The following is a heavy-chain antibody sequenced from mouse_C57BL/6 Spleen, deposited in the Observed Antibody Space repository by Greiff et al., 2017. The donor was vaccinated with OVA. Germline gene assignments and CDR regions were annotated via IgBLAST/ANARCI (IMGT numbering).Heavy chain of an antibody. V-gene: IGHV3-1*01. CDR3: ARGSRSGYLDY. CDR2: IRYSGST. D-gene: IGHD1-3*01. CDR1: GYSITSGYD. Sequence: EVKLVESGPGMVKPSQSLSLTCTVTGYSITSGYDWHWIRHFPGNKLEWMGYIRYSGSTNYNPSLKSRISITHDTSKNPFFLKLNSWTTEDTATDCCARGSRSGYLDYWGQGTTLTVSS. J-gene: IGHJ2*01.